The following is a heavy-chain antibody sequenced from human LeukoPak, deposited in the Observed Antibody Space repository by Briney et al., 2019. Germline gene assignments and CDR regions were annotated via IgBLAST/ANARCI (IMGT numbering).Heavy chain of an antibody. Sequence: SETLSLTCAVYGGSFSGYYWSWIRQPPGKGLEWIGEINHSGSTNYNPSLKSRVTISVDTSKNQFSLKLSSVTAADTAVYYCARNSHYDFWSGYPDYWGQGTLVTVSS. J-gene: IGHJ4*02. D-gene: IGHD3-3*01. CDR3: ARNSHYDFWSGYPDY. CDR2: INHSGST. V-gene: IGHV4-34*01. CDR1: GGSFSGYY.